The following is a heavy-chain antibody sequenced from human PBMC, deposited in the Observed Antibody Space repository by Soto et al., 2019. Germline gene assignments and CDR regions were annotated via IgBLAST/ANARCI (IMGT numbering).Heavy chain of an antibody. Sequence: PSETLSLTCTVSGGSISSGDYYWSWIRQPPGKGLEWIGYIYYSGSTYYNPSLKSRVTISVDTSKNQFSLKLSSVTAADTAVYYCARVVVVAATPGWFDPWGQGTLVTVS. CDR1: GGSISSGDYY. D-gene: IGHD2-15*01. J-gene: IGHJ5*02. V-gene: IGHV4-30-4*01. CDR2: IYYSGST. CDR3: ARVVVVAATPGWFDP.